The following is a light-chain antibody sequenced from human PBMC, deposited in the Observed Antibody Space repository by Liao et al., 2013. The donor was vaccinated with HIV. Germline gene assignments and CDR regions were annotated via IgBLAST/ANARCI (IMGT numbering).Light chain of an antibody. CDR1: NIGSKS. CDR2: YDK. CDR3: QVWDSNSDHPYV. V-gene: IGLV3-21*01. Sequence: SYVLTQPPSVSVAPGKTARITCGRNNIGSKSVHWYQQKPGQAPVLVIYYDKDRPSVIPERFSGSNSGNTATLSISRVEAGDEADYYCQVWDSNSDHPYVFGSGTKVTVL. J-gene: IGLJ1*01.